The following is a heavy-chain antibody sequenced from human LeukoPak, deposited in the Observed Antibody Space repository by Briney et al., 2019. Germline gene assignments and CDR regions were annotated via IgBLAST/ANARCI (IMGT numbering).Heavy chain of an antibody. Sequence: GGSLRLSCAASGVTVSGSYMSWVRQAPGKGLEWVSVIYTSGDTYYADSVKGRFTSSRDSSKNTLYLQMNTLRTEDTAVYYCVRVRYSGSWFPVPNFDCWGQGTLVTVS. D-gene: IGHD1-26*01. J-gene: IGHJ4*02. CDR1: GVTVSGSY. CDR3: VRVRYSGSWFPVPNFDC. CDR2: IYTSGDT. V-gene: IGHV3-66*01.